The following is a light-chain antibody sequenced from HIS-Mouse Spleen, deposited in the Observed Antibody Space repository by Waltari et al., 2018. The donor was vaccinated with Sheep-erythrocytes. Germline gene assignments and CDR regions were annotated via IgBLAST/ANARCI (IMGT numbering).Light chain of an antibody. J-gene: IGKJ3*01. CDR1: QDITTY. CDR2: DAS. CDR3: QQYDNLFT. V-gene: IGKV1-33*01. Sequence: DIQMTQSPSPLSASVRARVTITCQAGQDITTYLNWYQQKPGNAPKLLLYDASNLETGVPSRFSVSGSGTDSTFTISSLQPEDIATYYCQQYDNLFTFGPGTKVDIK.